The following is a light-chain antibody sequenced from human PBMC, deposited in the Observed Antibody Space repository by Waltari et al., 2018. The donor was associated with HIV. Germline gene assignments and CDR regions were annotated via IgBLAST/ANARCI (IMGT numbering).Light chain of an antibody. CDR2: WAS. V-gene: IGKV4-1*01. CDR1: RSILSSSDTRNY. CDR3: QQYLRSPPT. J-gene: IGKJ4*01. Sequence: DIVMTQSPHSLPVSLGQRAPLNCTSSRSILSSSDTRNYFTWYQQKPRQPPRLLISWASTRESGVPDRFSGSGSGTDFALTISRLQAEDVAVYHCQQYLRSPPTFGGGTKVEIK.